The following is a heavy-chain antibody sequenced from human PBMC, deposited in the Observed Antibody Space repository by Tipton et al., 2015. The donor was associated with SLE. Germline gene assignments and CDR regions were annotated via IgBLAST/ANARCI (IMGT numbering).Heavy chain of an antibody. Sequence: QLVQSGPEVKKPGASLKVSCKASGYTFANYYIHWVRQTPGQGLEWMGWINLRSGGTNVAQRFRDRVTLTRDTSITTAFLELSRLRSDDTAVYFCARGETPYCDYWGQGSLVTVSS. D-gene: IGHD1-26*01. CDR3: ARGETPYCDY. CDR2: INLRSGGT. V-gene: IGHV1-2*02. J-gene: IGHJ4*02. CDR1: GYTFANYY.